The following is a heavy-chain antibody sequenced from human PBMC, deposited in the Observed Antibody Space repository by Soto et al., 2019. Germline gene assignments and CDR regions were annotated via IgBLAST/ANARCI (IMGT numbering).Heavy chain of an antibody. D-gene: IGHD3-10*01. J-gene: IGHJ4*02. Sequence: QVQLVQSGAEVKKPGSSVKVSCKASGDTFSFYTINWVRQAPGLGLEWVGRINPILSMSNYAQKLQGRVTMTADKSTSTAYRELRSLRSEDTAMYYCATSYGSGYRALDYWGQGALVTVSS. CDR2: INPILSMS. CDR3: ATSYGSGYRALDY. CDR1: GDTFSFYT. V-gene: IGHV1-69*02.